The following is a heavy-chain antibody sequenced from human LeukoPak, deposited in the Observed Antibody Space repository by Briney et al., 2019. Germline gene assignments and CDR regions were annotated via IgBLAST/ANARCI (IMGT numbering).Heavy chain of an antibody. Sequence: PGGSLRLSCAASGFTVSNTWMHWVRLAPGKGLMWASHINADGTGTYYADPVKGRFTVSRDNAKNTLYLQMNSLTAEDTAVYYCTRARWAYQFEHWGEGVLVPVSS. J-gene: IGHJ4*02. CDR2: INADGTGT. V-gene: IGHV3-74*01. CDR1: GFTVSNTW. CDR3: TRARWAYQFEH. D-gene: IGHD2-2*01.